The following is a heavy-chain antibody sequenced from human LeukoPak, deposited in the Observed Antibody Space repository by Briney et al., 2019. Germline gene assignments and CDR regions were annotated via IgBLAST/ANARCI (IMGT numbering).Heavy chain of an antibody. V-gene: IGHV4-34*01. Sequence: PSETLSLTCAVYGGSFSGYYWSWICQPPGKGLEWIGEINHSGSTNYNPSLKSRVTISVDTSKNQFSLKLSSVTAADTAVYYCARFGFWSGSAIWGQGTLVTVSS. J-gene: IGHJ4*02. CDR3: ARFGFWSGSAI. D-gene: IGHD3-3*01. CDR1: GGSFSGYY. CDR2: INHSGST.